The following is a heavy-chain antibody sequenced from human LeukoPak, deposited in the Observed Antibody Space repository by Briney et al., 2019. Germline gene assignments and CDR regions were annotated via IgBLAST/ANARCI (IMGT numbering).Heavy chain of an antibody. CDR1: GLSFSGYG. J-gene: IGHJ4*02. CDR2: ISNDGNDE. D-gene: IGHD3-16*02. V-gene: IGHV3-30*03. Sequence: GGSLRLSCAASGLSFSGYGIHWVRQTPGQGLEWVAGISNDGNDEYYADSVKGRFTISRDNAKNSLYLQMNSLRAEDTAVYFCARDYRYALDYWGQGTLVTVSS. CDR3: ARDYRYALDY.